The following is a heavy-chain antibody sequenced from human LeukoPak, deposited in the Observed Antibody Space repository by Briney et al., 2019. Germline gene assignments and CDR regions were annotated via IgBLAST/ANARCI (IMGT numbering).Heavy chain of an antibody. V-gene: IGHV3-30*03. J-gene: IGHJ4*02. CDR3: ARGPHSYGHYFDY. D-gene: IGHD5-18*01. Sequence: PGRSLRLSCAATGFTFSTYGMHWVRQAPGKGLEWVAAISNDGNKKYYADSVKGRFTISRDNAKNSLYLQMNSPRAEDTAVYYCARGPHSYGHYFDYWGQGTLVTVSS. CDR2: ISNDGNKK. CDR1: GFTFSTYG.